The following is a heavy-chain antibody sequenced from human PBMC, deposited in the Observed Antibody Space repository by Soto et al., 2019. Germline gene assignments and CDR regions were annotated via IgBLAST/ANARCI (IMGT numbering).Heavy chain of an antibody. Sequence: GGFLRLSCAASGFTFSSYAMSWVRQAPGKGLEWVSAISGSGGSTYYADSVKGRFTISRDNSKNTLYLQMNSLRAEDTAVYYCATRGKDMGISVDYYYGMDVWGQGTTVTVSS. J-gene: IGHJ6*02. V-gene: IGHV3-23*01. D-gene: IGHD3-3*02. CDR1: GFTFSSYA. CDR2: ISGSGGST. CDR3: ATRGKDMGISVDYYYGMDV.